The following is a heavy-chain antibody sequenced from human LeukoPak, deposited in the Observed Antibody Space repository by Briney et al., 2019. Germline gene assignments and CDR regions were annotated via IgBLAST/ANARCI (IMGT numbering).Heavy chain of an antibody. CDR1: GGSISSSNYY. CDR3: ARDATHYFDY. Sequence: SETLSLTCTVSGGSISSSNYYWGWIRQPPGKGLEWIGSLYYGGSTSYYPSLKSRVTISVDTSKNQSSLKLSSVTAADTAVYYCARDATHYFDYWGQGTLVTVSS. J-gene: IGHJ4*02. CDR2: LYYGGST. V-gene: IGHV4-39*07.